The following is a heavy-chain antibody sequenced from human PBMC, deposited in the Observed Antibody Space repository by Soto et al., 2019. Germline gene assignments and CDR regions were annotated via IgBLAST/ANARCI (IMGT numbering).Heavy chain of an antibody. D-gene: IGHD3-3*01. Sequence: PGGSLRLSCAASGFTFSSYAMSWVRQAPGKGLEWVSGISGSGDTIYYADSVKGRFTISRDNSKSTLYLQMSSLRAEDTAVYYCAKGSGTSIFEVYYYYGMDVWGQGTTVTVSS. CDR2: ISGSGDTI. V-gene: IGHV3-23*01. J-gene: IGHJ6*02. CDR1: GFTFSSYA. CDR3: AKGSGTSIFEVYYYYGMDV.